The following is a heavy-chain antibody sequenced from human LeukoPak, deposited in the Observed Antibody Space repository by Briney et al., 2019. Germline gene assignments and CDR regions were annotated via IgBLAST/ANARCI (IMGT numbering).Heavy chain of an antibody. D-gene: IGHD6-13*01. Sequence: PSETLSLTCTVSGGSISNYYWSWIRQSPGKGLEWIGYTFTSGSTNYNPSLKSRVTVSIDPSENQFSLWLSPVTAADTAVYYCARRSAAGIWDYWGQGTLVTVSS. CDR3: ARRSAAGIWDY. J-gene: IGHJ4*02. CDR2: TFTSGST. CDR1: GGSISNYY. V-gene: IGHV4-4*09.